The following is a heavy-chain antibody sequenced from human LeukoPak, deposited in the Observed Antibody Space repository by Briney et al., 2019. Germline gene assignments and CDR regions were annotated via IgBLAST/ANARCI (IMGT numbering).Heavy chain of an antibody. Sequence: PGGSLRLSCAASGFTFSGYAMHWVRQAPGKGLEYVSAISGNGGSTYYANSVKGRFTISRDNSKNTLYLQMNSLRAEDTAVYYCAKDHWGPMDYWGQGTLVTVSS. CDR2: ISGNGGST. CDR3: AKDHWGPMDY. CDR1: GFTFSGYA. V-gene: IGHV3-64*01. J-gene: IGHJ4*02. D-gene: IGHD7-27*01.